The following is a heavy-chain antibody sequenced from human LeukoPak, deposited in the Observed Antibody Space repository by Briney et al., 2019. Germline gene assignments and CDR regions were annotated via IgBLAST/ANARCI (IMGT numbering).Heavy chain of an antibody. CDR1: GGSFSDYY. J-gene: IGHJ4*02. Sequence: SETLSLTCAVYGGSFSDYYWNRVRQTPGKGLEWIGEIHPSGSAYYNPSLGSRVTISKDTSKNQFTLQLNSVTAADTALYFCSRGRDEYKSGNSWGQGTLVTVSS. CDR3: SRGRDEYKSGNS. D-gene: IGHD5-24*01. CDR2: IHPSGSA. V-gene: IGHV4-34*01.